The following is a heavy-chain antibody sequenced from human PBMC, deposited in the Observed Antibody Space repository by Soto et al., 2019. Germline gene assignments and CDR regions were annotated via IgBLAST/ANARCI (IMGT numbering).Heavy chain of an antibody. D-gene: IGHD6-6*01. Sequence: SQTLSLTCAISGDSVSSNSAAWNWIRQSPSRGLEWLGRTYYRSKWYNDYAVSVKSRIIINPDTSKNQFSLQLNSVTPEDTAVYYCAREKELAARQGLVVDYWGQGTLVTVAS. CDR2: TYYRSKWYN. V-gene: IGHV6-1*01. CDR3: AREKELAARQGLVVDY. CDR1: GDSVSSNSAA. J-gene: IGHJ4*02.